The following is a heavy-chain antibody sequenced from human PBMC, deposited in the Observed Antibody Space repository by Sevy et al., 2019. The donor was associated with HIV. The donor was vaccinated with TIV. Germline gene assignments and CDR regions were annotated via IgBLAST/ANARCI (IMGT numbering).Heavy chain of an antibody. Sequence: ASVKVSCKASGGTSSSYAISWVRQAPGQGLEWMGGIIPIFGTANYAQKFQGRVTITADESTSTAYMELSSLRSEDTAVYYCASSRRSYYDFWSGYPHDAFDIWGQGTMVTVSS. CDR3: ASSRRSYYDFWSGYPHDAFDI. CDR1: GGTSSSYA. J-gene: IGHJ3*02. V-gene: IGHV1-69*13. CDR2: IIPIFGTA. D-gene: IGHD3-3*01.